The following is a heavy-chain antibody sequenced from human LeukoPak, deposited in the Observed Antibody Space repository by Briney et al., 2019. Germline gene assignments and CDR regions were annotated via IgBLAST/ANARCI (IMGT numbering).Heavy chain of an antibody. CDR2: INHSGST. J-gene: IGHJ4*02. D-gene: IGHD3-3*01. Sequence: PSETLSLTCTVAGGSISSYYWSWIRQPPGKGLEWIGEINHSGSTNYNPSLKSRVTISVDTSKNQFSLKLSSVTASDTAVYYCARTTRSGYYLDWGKGTLVTVSS. CDR3: ARTTRSGYYLD. CDR1: GGSISSYY. V-gene: IGHV4-34*01.